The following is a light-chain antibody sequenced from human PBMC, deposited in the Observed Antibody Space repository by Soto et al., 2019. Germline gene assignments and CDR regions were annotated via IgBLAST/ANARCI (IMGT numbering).Light chain of an antibody. CDR1: QSVSSSF. CDR3: QQYDNSPWT. CDR2: GAS. J-gene: IGKJ1*01. V-gene: IGKV3-20*01. Sequence: EIVLTQSPGTLSLSPGERATLSCRASQSVSSSFLAWYQQKPGQAPRLLIYGASSRATGIPDRFSGSGSGTDFTLTISRLEPEDCAVYYCQQYDNSPWTFGQGTKVGIK.